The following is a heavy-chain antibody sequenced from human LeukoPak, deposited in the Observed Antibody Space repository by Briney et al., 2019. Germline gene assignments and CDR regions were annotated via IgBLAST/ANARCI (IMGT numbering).Heavy chain of an antibody. J-gene: IGHJ4*02. Sequence: GGSLRLSCAASGFTVSSYGMHWVRQAPGKGLEWVAFIRYDGSNKYYADSVKGRFTISRDNSKNTLYLQMNSLRAEDTAVYYCARDLKRDSSGCGPHYWGQGTLVTVSS. CDR2: IRYDGSNK. V-gene: IGHV3-30*02. CDR3: ARDLKRDSSGCGPHY. D-gene: IGHD3-22*01. CDR1: GFTVSSYG.